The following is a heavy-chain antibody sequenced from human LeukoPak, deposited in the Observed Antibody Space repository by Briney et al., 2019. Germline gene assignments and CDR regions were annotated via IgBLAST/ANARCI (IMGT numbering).Heavy chain of an antibody. Sequence: PGGSLRLSCAASRFTFVNYAISWVRQAPGKGLEWVSAISGIGSNTYYADSVKGRFTISRDNSKNTLYLRMNSLSAEDTAVYYCAITRYSGSYYGAFDIWGQGTMVTVSS. CDR1: RFTFVNYA. V-gene: IGHV3-23*01. CDR3: AITRYSGSYYGAFDI. CDR2: ISGIGSNT. D-gene: IGHD1-26*01. J-gene: IGHJ3*02.